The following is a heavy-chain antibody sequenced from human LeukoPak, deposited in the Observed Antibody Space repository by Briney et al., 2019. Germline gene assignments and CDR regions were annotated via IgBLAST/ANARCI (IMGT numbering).Heavy chain of an antibody. CDR2: ISYDGSNK. Sequence: GGSLRLSCAASGFTFSSYGMHWVRQAPXKXLEWVAVISYDGSNKYYADSVKGRFTISRDNSKNTLYLQMNSLRAEDTAVYYCAKPYDSSGYYYVDYWGQGTLVTVSS. D-gene: IGHD3-22*01. CDR1: GFTFSSYG. J-gene: IGHJ4*02. CDR3: AKPYDSSGYYYVDY. V-gene: IGHV3-30*18.